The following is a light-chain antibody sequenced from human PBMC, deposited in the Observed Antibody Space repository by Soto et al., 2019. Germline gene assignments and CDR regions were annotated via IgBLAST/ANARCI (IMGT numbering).Light chain of an antibody. CDR3: SSYADSNNYV. Sequence: QSALTQPPSASGSPGQSVTISCTGSSSYVGGYGFVSWYQLHPGEAPKLMIYEVSKRPSGVPDRFSGSKSGTTASLTVSGLQANDEADYYCSSYADSNNYVVGTGTQVTGL. CDR2: EVS. CDR1: SSYVGGYGF. V-gene: IGLV2-8*01. J-gene: IGLJ1*01.